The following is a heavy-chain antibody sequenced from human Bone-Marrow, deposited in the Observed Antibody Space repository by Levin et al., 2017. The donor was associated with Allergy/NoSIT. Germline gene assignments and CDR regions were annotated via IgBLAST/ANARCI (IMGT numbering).Heavy chain of an antibody. J-gene: IGHJ5*02. CDR2: IIPIFGTA. D-gene: IGHD2-8*02. V-gene: IGHV1-69*13. CDR3: AYSVLVGNWFDP. CDR1: GGTFSSYA. Sequence: ASVKVSCKASGGTFSSYAISWVRQAPGQGLEWMGGIIPIFGTANYAQKFQGRVTITADESTSTAYMELSSLRSEDTAVYYCAYSVLVGNWFDPWGQGTLVTVSS.